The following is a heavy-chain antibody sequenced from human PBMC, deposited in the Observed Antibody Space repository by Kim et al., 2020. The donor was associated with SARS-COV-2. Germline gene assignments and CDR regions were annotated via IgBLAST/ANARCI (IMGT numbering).Heavy chain of an antibody. CDR2: INTNTGNP. Sequence: ASVKVSCKASGYTFTSYAMNWVRQAPGQGLEWMGWINTNTGNPTYAQGFTGRFVFSLDTSVSTAYLQISSLKAEDTAVYYCARDPRVVAGTPIDAFDIWGQGTMVTVSS. J-gene: IGHJ3*02. CDR1: GYTFTSYA. CDR3: ARDPRVVAGTPIDAFDI. D-gene: IGHD6-19*01. V-gene: IGHV7-4-1*02.